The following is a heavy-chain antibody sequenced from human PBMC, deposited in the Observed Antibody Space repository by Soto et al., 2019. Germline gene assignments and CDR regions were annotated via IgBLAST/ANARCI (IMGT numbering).Heavy chain of an antibody. J-gene: IGHJ1*01. V-gene: IGHV4-4*02. CDR3: ARDGRAYDLPYDA. CDR2: IYHSGNT. CDR1: GGSISSSMW. Sequence: SETLSLTCTVSGGSISSSMWCSWVRQTPGKGLEWIGEIYHSGNTNYNPSLKSRVTISVDKSKNQFSLNLNSVTAADTAVYFCARDGRAYDLPYDAWSQGTLVTVSS. D-gene: IGHD1-26*01.